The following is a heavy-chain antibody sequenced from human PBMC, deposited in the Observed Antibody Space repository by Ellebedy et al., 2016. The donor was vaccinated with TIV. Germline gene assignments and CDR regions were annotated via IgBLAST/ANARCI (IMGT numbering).Heavy chain of an antibody. J-gene: IGHJ6*02. CDR3: ASDPSSDHQYYYYGMDV. CDR2: IIPIFGTA. V-gene: IGHV1-69*13. CDR1: GGTFSSYA. Sequence: SVKVSCXASGGTFSSYAISWVRQAPGQGLEWMGGIIPIFGTANYAQKFQGRVTITADESTSTAYMELSSLRSEDTAVYYCASDPSSDHQYYYYGMDVWGQGTTVTVSS.